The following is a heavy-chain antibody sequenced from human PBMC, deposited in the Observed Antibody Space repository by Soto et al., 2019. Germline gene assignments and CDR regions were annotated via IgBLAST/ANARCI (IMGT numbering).Heavy chain of an antibody. CDR1: GDTFTSHT. CDR2: IIPVFGSP. Sequence: VQLVQSGAEVKKPGSSVSVSCETSGDTFTSHTVNWLRQAPGQGLEWMGGIIPVFGSPNYAEKFQGRLTITADTSTNTAYMELRRLTSEDTAVYFCARDITGTNNWFDPWGQGTLVTVSS. J-gene: IGHJ5*02. CDR3: ARDITGTNNWFDP. D-gene: IGHD1-7*01. V-gene: IGHV1-69*06.